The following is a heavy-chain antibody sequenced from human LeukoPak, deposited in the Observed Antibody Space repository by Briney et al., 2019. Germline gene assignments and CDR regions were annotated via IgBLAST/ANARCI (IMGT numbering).Heavy chain of an antibody. V-gene: IGHV3-23*01. J-gene: IGHJ4*02. D-gene: IGHD1-26*01. Sequence: PGGSLRLSCAASGFTFSTYAMSWVRQAPGKGLEWVSGISGRGTNTHYAVSVKGRFTISRDNAKNSLYLQMNSLRAEDTAVYYCAGVGATGLDYWGQGTLVTVSS. CDR3: AGVGATGLDY. CDR1: GFTFSTYA. CDR2: ISGRGTNT.